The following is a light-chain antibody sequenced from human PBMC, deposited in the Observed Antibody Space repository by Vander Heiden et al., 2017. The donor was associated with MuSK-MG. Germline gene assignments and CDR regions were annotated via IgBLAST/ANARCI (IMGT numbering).Light chain of an antibody. CDR1: QGIANS. V-gene: IGKV1-27*01. J-gene: IGKJ4*01. CDR2: GAS. CDR3: HGYNVAGLT. Sequence: DIHMTQSPSSLTASVGGRVTISCRASQGIANSLAWYQQSPCKVPNLLIFGASTLQSGVPSPFRGSGSGTVFTLTISNLQPEDVATYYCHGYNVAGLTFGGGTKVEIK.